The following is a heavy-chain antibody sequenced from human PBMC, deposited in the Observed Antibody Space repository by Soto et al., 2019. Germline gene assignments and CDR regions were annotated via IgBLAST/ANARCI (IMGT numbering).Heavy chain of an antibody. V-gene: IGHV3-64D*08. Sequence: GGSLRLSRSASGFTFSSYAMHWVRQAPGKGLEYVSAISSNGGSTYYADSVKGRFTISRDNSKNTLYLQMSSLRAEDTAVYYCVKDLDYYDSSGYYWGFAFDIWGQGTMVTVS. CDR1: GFTFSSYA. J-gene: IGHJ3*02. D-gene: IGHD3-22*01. CDR3: VKDLDYYDSSGYYWGFAFDI. CDR2: ISSNGGST.